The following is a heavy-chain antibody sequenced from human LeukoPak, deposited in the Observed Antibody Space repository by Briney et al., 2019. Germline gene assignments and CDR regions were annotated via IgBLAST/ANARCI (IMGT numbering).Heavy chain of an antibody. CDR3: VRLGENY. CDR2: IKQDGSEK. V-gene: IGHV3-7*02. D-gene: IGHD3-10*01. Sequence: GGSLRLSCAASAFTFSTYAMSRVRQAPGKGLEWVANIKQDGSEKYYVDSVKGRFTISRDNAKNSLYLQMNSLRAEDTAVYYCVRLGENYWGQGSLVTVSS. J-gene: IGHJ4*02. CDR1: AFTFSTYA.